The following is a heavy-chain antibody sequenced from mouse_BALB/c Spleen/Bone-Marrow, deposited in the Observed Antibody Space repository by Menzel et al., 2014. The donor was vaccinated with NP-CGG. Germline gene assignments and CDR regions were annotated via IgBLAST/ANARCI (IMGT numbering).Heavy chain of an antibody. CDR2: ISSGGHDT. J-gene: IGHJ2*01. Sequence: EVKLVESGGGLVKPGGSLKLSCAASGFTFSSYSMSWVRQTPEKRLEWVATISSGGHDTYYPDSVKGRFTISRDNAKNTLYLQMSSLKFEDTAMYYCSKDGGYDYSYYFDYWGQGTTLTVSS. V-gene: IGHV5-6-4*01. CDR3: SKDGGYDYSYYFDY. D-gene: IGHD2-4*01. CDR1: GFTFSSYS.